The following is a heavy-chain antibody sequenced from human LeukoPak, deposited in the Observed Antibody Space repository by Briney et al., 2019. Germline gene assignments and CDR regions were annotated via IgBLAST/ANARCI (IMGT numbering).Heavy chain of an antibody. D-gene: IGHD2-2*02. CDR1: GYTFTGYY. CDR3: ARSCSSTSCYTYYYGMDV. CDR2: INPNIGGT. Sequence: ASVKVSCKASGYTFTGYYMHWVRQAPGQGLEWMGRINPNIGGTNYAQKFQGRVTMTRDTSISTAYMELSRLRSEDTAVCYCARSCSSTSCYTYYYGMDVWGQGTTVTVSS. V-gene: IGHV1-2*06. J-gene: IGHJ6*02.